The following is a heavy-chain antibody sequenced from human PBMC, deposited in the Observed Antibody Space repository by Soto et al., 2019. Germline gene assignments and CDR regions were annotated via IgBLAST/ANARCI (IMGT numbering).Heavy chain of an antibody. CDR3: ARWGNWKVADN. CDR1: GFTFSSHG. Sequence: QVQLVESGGGVVQPGRSLRLCCAASGFTFSSHGMHWVRQAPDKGLEWVAVIWYDGSNKYYADSVKGRFTISRDNSNNMLYLEMNSLRVEDTAVYYCARWGNWKVADNWGQGTLVTVSS. J-gene: IGHJ4*02. D-gene: IGHD3-16*01. CDR2: IWYDGSNK. V-gene: IGHV3-33*01.